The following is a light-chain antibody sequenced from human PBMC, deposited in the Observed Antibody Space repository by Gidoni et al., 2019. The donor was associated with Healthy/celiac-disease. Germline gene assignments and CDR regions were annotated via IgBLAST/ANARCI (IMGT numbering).Light chain of an antibody. Sequence: EIVLTQSTATLSLSPGERATLSCRASKSVSSYLAWYQQKPGQAPRLLIYDASNRATGIPARFSGIGSGTDFTLTISSLEPEDFAVYYCQQRSNWPPYTFGQGTKLEIK. V-gene: IGKV3-11*01. CDR2: DAS. CDR1: KSVSSY. CDR3: QQRSNWPPYT. J-gene: IGKJ2*01.